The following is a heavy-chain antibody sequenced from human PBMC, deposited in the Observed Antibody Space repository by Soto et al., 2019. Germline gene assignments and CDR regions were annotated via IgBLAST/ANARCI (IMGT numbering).Heavy chain of an antibody. V-gene: IGHV3-23*01. CDR3: AKDGDLWFGELLRVYFDY. Sequence: GGSLRLSCAASGFTFSSYAMSWVRQAPGKGLEWVSAISGSSGSTYYADSVKGRFTISRDNSKNTLYLQMNSLRAEDTAVYYCAKDGDLWFGELLRVYFDYWGQGTLVTVSS. D-gene: IGHD3-10*01. CDR2: ISGSSGST. J-gene: IGHJ4*02. CDR1: GFTFSSYA.